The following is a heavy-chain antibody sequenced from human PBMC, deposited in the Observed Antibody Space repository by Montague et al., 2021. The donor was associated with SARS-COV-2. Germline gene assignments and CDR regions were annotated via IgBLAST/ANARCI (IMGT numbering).Heavy chain of an antibody. V-gene: IGHV3-53*04. CDR3: ARDAATYGMDV. CDR1: GFTVSSNY. CDR2: IYSGGST. J-gene: IGHJ6*02. D-gene: IGHD6-25*01. Sequence: SLRLSCAASGFTVSSNYMSWVRQAPGKGLDWVQFIYSGGSTYYADSVKGRFTISRHNSKNTLYLQMNSLRAEDTAVYYCARDAATYGMDVWGQGTTVTVSS.